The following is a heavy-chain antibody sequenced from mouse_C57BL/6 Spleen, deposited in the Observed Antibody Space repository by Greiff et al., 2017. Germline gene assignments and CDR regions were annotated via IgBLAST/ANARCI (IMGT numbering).Heavy chain of an antibody. D-gene: IGHD3-1*01. CDR3: AREGTAQASYFDY. J-gene: IGHJ2*01. V-gene: IGHV1-72*01. CDR2: IDPNSGGT. CDR1: GYTFTSYW. Sequence: QVQLQQPGAELVKPGASVKLSCKASGYTFTSYWMHWVKQRPGRGLEWIRRIDPNSGGTKYNEKFKSKATLTVDKPSSTAYMQLSSLTSEDSAVYYCAREGTAQASYFDYWGQGTTLTVSS.